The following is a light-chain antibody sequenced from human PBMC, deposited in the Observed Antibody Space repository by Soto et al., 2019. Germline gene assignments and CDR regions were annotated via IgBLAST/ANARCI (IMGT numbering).Light chain of an antibody. CDR1: NIGSKS. J-gene: IGLJ2*01. CDR3: QVWDSSSEHVV. V-gene: IGLV3-21*02. CDR2: DDR. Sequence: SYELTQPPSVSVAPGQTARITCGGNNIGSKSVHWYQQKPGQAPVLVVYDDRDRPSGIPERFSGSNSGNTATLTISRVEAGDEADYYCQVWDSSSEHVVFGGGTKLTVL.